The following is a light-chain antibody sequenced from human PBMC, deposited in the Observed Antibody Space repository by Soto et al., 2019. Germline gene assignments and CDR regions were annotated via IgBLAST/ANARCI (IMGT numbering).Light chain of an antibody. CDR2: GAS. CDR1: QSVRSNY. CDR3: QQYGSSPRA. V-gene: IGKV3-20*01. Sequence: EIVLTQSPATLSLSPGESATLSCRASQSVRSNYLAWYQQKPGRAPRLLIYGASSRATGIPDRFSGSGSGTDFTLTISRLEPEDWAVYDGQQYGSSPRAFGGGTKVDIK. J-gene: IGKJ4*01.